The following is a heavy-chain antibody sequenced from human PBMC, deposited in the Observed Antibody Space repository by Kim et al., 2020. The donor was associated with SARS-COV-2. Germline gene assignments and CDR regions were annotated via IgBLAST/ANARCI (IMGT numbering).Heavy chain of an antibody. CDR3: ARDSYYYDSSGYPGLQG. CDR2: IYYSGST. Sequence: SETLSLTCTVSGGSISSGGYYWSWIRQHPGKGLEWIGYIYYSGSTYYNPSLKSRVTISVDTSKNQFSLKLSSVTAADTAVYYCARDSYYYDSSGYPGLQGWGQGTLVTVSS. CDR1: GGSISSGGYY. V-gene: IGHV4-31*03. D-gene: IGHD3-22*01. J-gene: IGHJ4*02.